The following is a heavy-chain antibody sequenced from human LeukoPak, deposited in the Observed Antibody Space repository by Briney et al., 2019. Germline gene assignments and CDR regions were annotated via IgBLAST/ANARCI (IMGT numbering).Heavy chain of an antibody. CDR1: GFTVSTNY. D-gene: IGHD3-22*01. J-gene: IGHJ4*02. CDR3: ARVDYYDSNGYYR. CDR2: IYSGGST. V-gene: IGHV3-53*01. Sequence: GGSLRLSCAASGFTVSTNYMSWVRQAPGRGLEWVSVIYSGGSTCYADSVKGRFTISRDNSKNTLYLQMNSLRAEDTAVYYCARVDYYDSNGYYRWGQGTLVTVSS.